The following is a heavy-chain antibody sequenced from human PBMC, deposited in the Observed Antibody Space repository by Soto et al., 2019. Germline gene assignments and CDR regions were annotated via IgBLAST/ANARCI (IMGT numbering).Heavy chain of an antibody. CDR2: IYYSGST. V-gene: IGHV4-59*01. CDR1: GGSISSYC. J-gene: IGHJ4*02. D-gene: IGHD1-26*01. Sequence: ASEPLSLTCTVSGGSISSYCWRWIRQPPGKGLEWIGYIYYSGSTNYNPSLKSRVTISVDTSKNQFSLKLSSVTAADTAVYYCARRYGGNFDYWGQGTLVTVSS. CDR3: ARRYGGNFDY.